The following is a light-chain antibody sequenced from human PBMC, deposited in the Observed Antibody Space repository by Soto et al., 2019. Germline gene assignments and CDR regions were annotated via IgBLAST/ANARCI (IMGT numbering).Light chain of an antibody. CDR2: GAT. V-gene: IGKV1-33*01. J-gene: IGKJ5*01. CDR3: QQYDDLPSIT. CDR1: QDIGNS. Sequence: DIQMTQSPSSLSASIGDRVNITCQASQDIGNSLNWYQQLPGKPPKLLIYGATNLEAGVPLRFSGRGSGTHFTFTIASLEPEDIATYSCQQYDDLPSITFGQGTRLEIK.